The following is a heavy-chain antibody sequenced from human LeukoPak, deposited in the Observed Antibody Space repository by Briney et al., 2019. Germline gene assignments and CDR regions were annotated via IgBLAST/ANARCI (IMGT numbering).Heavy chain of an antibody. CDR1: GFTFSSYG. CDR3: AKVVAVAGLSFDY. J-gene: IGHJ4*02. V-gene: IGHV3-30*02. CDR2: IRYDGSNK. Sequence: PGGSLRLSCAASGFTFSSYGMHWVRQAPGKGLEWVAFIRYDGSNKYYADSVKGRFTISRDNSKNTLYLQMSSLRAEDTAVYYCAKVVAVAGLSFDYWGQGTLVTVSS. D-gene: IGHD6-19*01.